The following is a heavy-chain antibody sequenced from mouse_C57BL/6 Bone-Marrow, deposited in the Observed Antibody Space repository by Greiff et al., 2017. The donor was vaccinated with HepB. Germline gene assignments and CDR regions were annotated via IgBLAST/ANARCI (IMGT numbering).Heavy chain of an antibody. Sequence: VQLQQPGAELVRPGASVTLSCKASGYTFTDYEMHWVMQTPVHGLEWIGAIDPETGGTAFNWKFKGKVILTADKSSSTAYMELRSLTSEDSAVYYCIDDDYPYYFDCWGQGTTLTVSS. J-gene: IGHJ2*01. CDR2: IDPETGGT. CDR1: GYTFTDYE. D-gene: IGHD2-4*01. CDR3: IDDDYPYYFDC. V-gene: IGHV1-15*01.